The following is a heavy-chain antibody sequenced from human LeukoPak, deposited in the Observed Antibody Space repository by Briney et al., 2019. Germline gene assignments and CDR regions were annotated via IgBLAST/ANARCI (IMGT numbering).Heavy chain of an antibody. CDR2: IWYDGSNK. D-gene: IGHD2-15*01. Sequence: GGSLRLSCAASGFTFSSYGMHWVRQAPGKGLEWVAVIWYDGSNKYYADSVKGRFTISRDNSKNTLYLQMNSLRAEDTAVYYCAKEEKRFCSGGSCYWNYWAQGPLVTVSS. V-gene: IGHV3-33*06. J-gene: IGHJ4*02. CDR1: GFTFSSYG. CDR3: AKEEKRFCSGGSCYWNY.